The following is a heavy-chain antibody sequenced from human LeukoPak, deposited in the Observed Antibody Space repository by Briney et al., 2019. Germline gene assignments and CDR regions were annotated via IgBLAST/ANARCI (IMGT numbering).Heavy chain of an antibody. CDR3: ARDIVAGSPDYFDY. V-gene: IGHV3-30-3*01. CDR2: ISYDGNIK. CDR1: GFTFSSYA. D-gene: IGHD6-19*01. J-gene: IGHJ4*02. Sequence: GGSLRLSCAASGFTFSSYAMHWVRQAPGKGLEWVAVISYDGNIKIHADSVKGRFTISRDDSTNTLFLQMNSLTPEDTAVYYCARDIVAGSPDYFDYWGQGNLVTVSS.